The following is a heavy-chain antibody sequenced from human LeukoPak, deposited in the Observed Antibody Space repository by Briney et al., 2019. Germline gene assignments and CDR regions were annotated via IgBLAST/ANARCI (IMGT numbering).Heavy chain of an antibody. CDR3: ARYGLDAFDI. D-gene: IGHD4-17*01. CDR1: GGSISSSSYY. V-gene: IGHV4-39*01. CDR2: IYYSGST. J-gene: IGHJ3*02. Sequence: PSETLSLTCTVSGGSISSSSYYWGWIRQPPGKGLEWIGSIYYSGSTYYNPSLKSRVTISVDTSKNQFSLKLSSVTAVDTAVYYCARYGLDAFDIWGQGTMVTVSS.